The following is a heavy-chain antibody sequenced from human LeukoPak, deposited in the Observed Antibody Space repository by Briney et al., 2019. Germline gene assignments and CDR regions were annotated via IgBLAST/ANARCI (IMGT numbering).Heavy chain of an antibody. Sequence: GGSLRLSCAASGFTFSSYAMSWVRQAPGKGLKWVSAISGSGGDTYYADSVKGRFTISRDNSKNTLYLQMNSLSAEDTAVYYCAKDLGGKPYYYYGMDVWGQGTTVTVSS. CDR2: ISGSGGDT. CDR1: GFTFSSYA. J-gene: IGHJ6*02. CDR3: AKDLGGKPYYYYGMDV. V-gene: IGHV3-23*01.